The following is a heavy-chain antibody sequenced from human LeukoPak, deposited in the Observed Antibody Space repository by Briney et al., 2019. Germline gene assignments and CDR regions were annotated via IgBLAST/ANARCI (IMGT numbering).Heavy chain of an antibody. V-gene: IGHV3-7*03. Sequence: GGSLRLSCAASGFTFSRTWMRWARQAPGKGLEGVAKIHEDGSEKYYVESVKGRFTVSRDNAKNSLNLQMASKKAEGTAEYCCVPGDGKAWGQGTLVTVSS. CDR1: GFTFSRTW. J-gene: IGHJ5*02. D-gene: IGHD4-23*01. CDR3: VPGDGKA. CDR2: IHEDGSEK.